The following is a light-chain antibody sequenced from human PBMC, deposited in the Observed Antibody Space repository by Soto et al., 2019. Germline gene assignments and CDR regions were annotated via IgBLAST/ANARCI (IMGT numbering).Light chain of an antibody. CDR1: SSDIGGYNY. Sequence: QSALTPPGSVSGSPGQSITISCTGTSSDIGGYNYVSWYQQHPGKAPKLMIYEVTNRPSGVSTRFSGSKSGNTASLTISGLQAEDDADYYCCSFTSGNTAYVFGTGTKLTVL. V-gene: IGLV2-14*01. CDR3: CSFTSGNTAYV. J-gene: IGLJ1*01. CDR2: EVT.